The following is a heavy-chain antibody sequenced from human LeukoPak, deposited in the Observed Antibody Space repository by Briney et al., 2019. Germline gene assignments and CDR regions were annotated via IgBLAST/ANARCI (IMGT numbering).Heavy chain of an antibody. CDR2: IKQDGSEK. J-gene: IGHJ5*02. CDR1: GFTFSSYA. D-gene: IGHD5-12*01. CDR3: ARHDGGYRT. V-gene: IGHV3-7*01. Sequence: GGSLRLSCAASGFTFSSYAMSWVRQAPGKGLEWVAHIKQDGSEKYYVDSVKGRFTISRDNAENSLYLQMNNLRAEDTAVYYCARHDGGYRTWGQGALVTVSP.